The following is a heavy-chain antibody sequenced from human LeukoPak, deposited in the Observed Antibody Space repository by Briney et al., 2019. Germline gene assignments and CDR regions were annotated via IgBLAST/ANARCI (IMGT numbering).Heavy chain of an antibody. CDR3: ARRLCSGGSCYYFDY. CDR2: IYPGDSDT. Sequence: GESLKISCKGSGYSFTSYWIGWVRQMPGKGLEWMGMIYPGDSDTRYSPSFRGQVTISADKSTSTASLQWSSLKASDTAMYYCARRLCSGGSCYYFDYWGQGTLVTVSS. D-gene: IGHD2-15*01. V-gene: IGHV5-51*01. J-gene: IGHJ4*02. CDR1: GYSFTSYW.